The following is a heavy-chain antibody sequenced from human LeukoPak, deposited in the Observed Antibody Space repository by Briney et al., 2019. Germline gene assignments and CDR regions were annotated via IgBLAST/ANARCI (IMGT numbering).Heavy chain of an antibody. Sequence: SVKVSCKASGGTFSSYAISWVRQAPGQGLEWMGGIIPIFGTANYAQKFQGRVTITADESTSTAYMELRSLRSDDTAVYYCASEGYCSSTSCYTRSLDYWGQGTLVTVSS. V-gene: IGHV1-69*13. CDR3: ASEGYCSSTSCYTRSLDY. CDR2: IIPIFGTA. J-gene: IGHJ4*02. CDR1: GGTFSSYA. D-gene: IGHD2-2*02.